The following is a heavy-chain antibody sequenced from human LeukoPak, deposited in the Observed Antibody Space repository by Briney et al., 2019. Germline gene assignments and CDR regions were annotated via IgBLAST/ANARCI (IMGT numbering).Heavy chain of an antibody. J-gene: IGHJ5*01. V-gene: IGHV1-2*02. CDR2: INPHSGGT. CDR3: MRSVGSTNWYAY. CDR1: GYTFSDYY. Sequence: GASVQVSCKASGYTFSDYYIHWVRQAPGQELEWMGWINPHSGGTNSAQKCQGRVTMTRDTSISTAYMELNNLRSDDAAVYYCMRSVGSTNWYAYWGQGTHVIVSS. D-gene: IGHD2-15*01.